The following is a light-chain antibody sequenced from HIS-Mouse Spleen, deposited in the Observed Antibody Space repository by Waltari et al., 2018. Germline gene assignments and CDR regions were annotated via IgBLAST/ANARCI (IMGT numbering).Light chain of an antibody. CDR2: DDS. CDR3: QVWDSSSDRV. CDR1: TIGRQS. Sequence: SYVLTQPPSVSVAPGPTARLTCGGNTIGRQSVHWYQQKPGQAPVLGVYDDSDRPSGIPERFSGSNSGNTATLTISRVEAGDEADYYCQVWDSSSDRVFGTGTKVTVL. J-gene: IGLJ1*01. V-gene: IGLV3-21*02.